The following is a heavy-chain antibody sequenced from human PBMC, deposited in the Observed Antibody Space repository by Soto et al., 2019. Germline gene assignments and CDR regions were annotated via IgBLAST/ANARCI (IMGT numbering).Heavy chain of an antibody. CDR1: GGSFSGYY. Sequence: QVQLQQWGAGLLKPSETLSLTCAVYGGSFSGYYWSWIRQPPGKGLEWIGEINHSGSTNYNPSLKSRVTISVDTSKNQFSLKLSSVTAADTAVYYCARSTRIAVAQGLDYWGQGTLVTVSS. CDR2: INHSGST. CDR3: ARSTRIAVAQGLDY. J-gene: IGHJ4*02. V-gene: IGHV4-34*01. D-gene: IGHD6-19*01.